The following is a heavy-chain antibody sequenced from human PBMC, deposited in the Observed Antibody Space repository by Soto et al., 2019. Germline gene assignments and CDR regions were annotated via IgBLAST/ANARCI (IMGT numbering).Heavy chain of an antibody. V-gene: IGHV1-8*01. J-gene: IGHJ6*03. CDR2: MNPNSGNT. CDR1: GYTFTSYD. CDR3: AGAIAAAGRGYYYYYMDV. Sequence: ASVKVSCKASGYTFTSYDINWVRQATGQGLEWMGWMNPNSGNTGYAQKFQGRVTMTRNTSISTAYMELSSLRSEDTAVYYCAGAIAAAGRGYYYYYMDVWGKGTTVTVSS. D-gene: IGHD6-13*01.